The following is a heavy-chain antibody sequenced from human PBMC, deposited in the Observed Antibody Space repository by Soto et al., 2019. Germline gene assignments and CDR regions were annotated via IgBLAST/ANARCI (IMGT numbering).Heavy chain of an antibody. CDR1: GGSISSYY. J-gene: IGHJ6*03. Sequence: SETPSLTCTVSGGSISSYYWSWVRQPPGKGLEWIGYIYYSGSTNYNPSLKSRVTISVDTSKNQFSLKLSSVTAADTAVYYCARDLEGRAYYYYMDVWGKGTTVTVSS. V-gene: IGHV4-59*01. CDR2: IYYSGST. CDR3: ARDLEGRAYYYYMDV.